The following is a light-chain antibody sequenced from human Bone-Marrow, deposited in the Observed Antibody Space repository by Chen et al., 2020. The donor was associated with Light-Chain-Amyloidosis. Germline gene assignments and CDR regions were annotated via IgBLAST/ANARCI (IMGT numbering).Light chain of an antibody. J-gene: IGLJ3*02. Sequence: NFMLTQPHSVSESPGKTVIISCTRSSGSIATNYVHWYQQRPGSSPTTVIYEDDHRPSGVPDRFSGSLARSSNSASLTISGLKTEDEADYYCQSYQGSSQGVFGGGTKLTVL. CDR2: EDD. CDR3: QSYQGSSQGV. V-gene: IGLV6-57*01. CDR1: SGSIATNY.